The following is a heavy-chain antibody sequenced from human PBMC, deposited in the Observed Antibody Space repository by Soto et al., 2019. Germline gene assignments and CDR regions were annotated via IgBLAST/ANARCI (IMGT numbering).Heavy chain of an antibody. D-gene: IGHD1-26*01. CDR1: GGSINYHY. V-gene: IGHV4-59*11. J-gene: IGHJ4*02. Sequence: SETLSLSCAVSGGSINYHYWSWIRQPPGKGLECMGYVYYTGSTTYNPSLKSRVTMSVDTSKNQFSLKLNSVTPADTAVYYCVRRKVGATNYFDSWGQGTLVTVS. CDR2: VYYTGST. CDR3: VRRKVGATNYFDS.